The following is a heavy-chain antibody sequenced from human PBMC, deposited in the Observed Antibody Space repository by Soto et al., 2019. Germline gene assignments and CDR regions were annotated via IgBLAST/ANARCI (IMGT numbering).Heavy chain of an antibody. CDR1: GYTFTSYG. J-gene: IGHJ6*02. Sequence: QVQLVQSGAEVKKPGASVKVSCKASGYTFTSYGISWVRQAPGQGLEWMGWISAYNGNTNYAQKLQGRVTMTTDTSTSTAYMELRSLRSDDMAVYYCARDPPYIERCSSTSCYSDRYYYYGMDVWGQGTTVTVSS. CDR3: ARDPPYIERCSSTSCYSDRYYYYGMDV. D-gene: IGHD2-2*02. V-gene: IGHV1-18*03. CDR2: ISAYNGNT.